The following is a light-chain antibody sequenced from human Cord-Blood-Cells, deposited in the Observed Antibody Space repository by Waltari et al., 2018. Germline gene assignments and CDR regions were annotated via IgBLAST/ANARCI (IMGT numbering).Light chain of an antibody. V-gene: IGLV2-14*01. J-gene: IGLJ3*02. Sequence: QSALTQPASVSGSPGQSITISCTGTSSDVGGYNYVSWYQQHPGKAPQLMIYDVSNRPSGVSNRFSGSKSGNTASLTISGLQAEDEADYSCSSYTSSSTWVFGGGTKLTGL. CDR1: SSDVGGYNY. CDR3: SSYTSSSTWV. CDR2: DVS.